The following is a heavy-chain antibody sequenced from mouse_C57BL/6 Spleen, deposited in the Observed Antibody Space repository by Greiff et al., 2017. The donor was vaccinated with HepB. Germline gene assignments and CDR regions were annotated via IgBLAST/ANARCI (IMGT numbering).Heavy chain of an antibody. V-gene: IGHV1-53*01. J-gene: IGHJ3*01. Sequence: QVQLQQSGAELVKPGASVKLSCKASGYTFTSYWMHWVKQRPGQGLEWIGNINPSNGGTNYNEKFKGKATLTADKSSSTAYMQLSSLTSEDSAVYFCAREGGGNYWLFADWGQGTLVTVSA. CDR1: GYTFTSYW. D-gene: IGHD1-1*02. CDR2: INPSNGGT. CDR3: AREGGGNYWLFAD.